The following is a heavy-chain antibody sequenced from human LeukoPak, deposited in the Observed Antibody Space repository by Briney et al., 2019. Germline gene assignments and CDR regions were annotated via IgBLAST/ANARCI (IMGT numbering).Heavy chain of an antibody. V-gene: IGHV3-53*01. CDR2: IYSGGNT. D-gene: IGHD3-10*01. Sequence: GSLRLSCAASGLTVSRNYMSWVRQAPGKGLEWVSVIYSGGNTYYADFVKGRFTISSDNSKNTLYLQINSLTAEDTAVYYCANLPRGDYWGLGTLVTVSS. J-gene: IGHJ4*02. CDR1: GLTVSRNY. CDR3: ANLPRGDY.